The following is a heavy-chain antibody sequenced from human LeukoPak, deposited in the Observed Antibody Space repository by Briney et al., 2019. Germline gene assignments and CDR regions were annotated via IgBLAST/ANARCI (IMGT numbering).Heavy chain of an antibody. CDR2: NNAGNGNT. J-gene: IGHJ3*02. CDR3: ARDLGGYCSSSSCFYAFDI. Sequence: ASVKVSCKASGYTFTSYAIHWVRQAPGQRLEWMGWNNAGNGNTKYSQKFQGRVTITRDTSASTAYMELSSLRSEDTAVYYCARDLGGYCSSSSCFYAFDIWGQGTMVTVSS. CDR1: GYTFTSYA. V-gene: IGHV1-3*01. D-gene: IGHD2-2*01.